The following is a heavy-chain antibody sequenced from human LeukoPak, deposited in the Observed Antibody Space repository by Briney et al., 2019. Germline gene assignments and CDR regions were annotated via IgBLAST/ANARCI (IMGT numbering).Heavy chain of an antibody. CDR3: ARASPRGRYFWNYYFDY. CDR2: ICGDGADT. J-gene: IGHJ4*02. Sequence: GGSLRLSCAASGFTFDDYVIHWGRQAPGKGLEWVSLICGDGADTYSADSVKGRFTISRDNSKNSLYLQMNTLRTEDTALYYCARASPRGRYFWNYYFDYWGQGALVTVSS. D-gene: IGHD1-7*01. V-gene: IGHV3-43*02. CDR1: GFTFDDYV.